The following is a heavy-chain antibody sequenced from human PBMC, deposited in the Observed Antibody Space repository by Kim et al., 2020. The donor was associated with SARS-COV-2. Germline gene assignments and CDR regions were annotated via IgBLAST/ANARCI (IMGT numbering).Heavy chain of an antibody. CDR1: GYTFTGYY. Sequence: ASVKVSCKASGYTFTGYYMHWVRQAPGQGLEWMGRINPNSGGTNYAQKFQGRVTMTGDTSISTAYMELSRLRSDDTAVYYCARSYYYDSSGPSVAFDIWGQGTMVTVSS. J-gene: IGHJ3*02. CDR3: ARSYYYDSSGPSVAFDI. D-gene: IGHD3-22*01. CDR2: INPNSGGT. V-gene: IGHV1-2*06.